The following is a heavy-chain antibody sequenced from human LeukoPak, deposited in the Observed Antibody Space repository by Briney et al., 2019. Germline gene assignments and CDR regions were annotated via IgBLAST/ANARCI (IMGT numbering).Heavy chain of an antibody. CDR3: LRDRGYSTYDC. Sequence: GGSLRLSCTASGFTFSYYWINWVRQAPGKGLEGVASIKQDGSEKWYVASVKGRFTISRDNAKNSVYLQMNTLRAEDTAVYYCLRDRGYSTYDCWGQGQLVTVSS. CDR2: IKQDGSEK. CDR1: GFTFSYYW. D-gene: IGHD6-13*01. J-gene: IGHJ4*02. V-gene: IGHV3-7*01.